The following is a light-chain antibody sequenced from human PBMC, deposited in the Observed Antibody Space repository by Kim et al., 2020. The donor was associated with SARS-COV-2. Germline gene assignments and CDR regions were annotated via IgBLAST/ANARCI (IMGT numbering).Light chain of an antibody. CDR2: DVN. CDR3: SSFTTRSTLV. CDR1: ISTIGSYNY. J-gene: IGLJ3*02. V-gene: IGLV2-14*03. Sequence: PSTTISYTRTISTIGSYNYVSWHQHPPDKAPNLMIYDVNKRPSGISSRFSGSKSGSTASLTISGLQSEDEADYYCSSFTTRSTLVFGGGTKVTVL.